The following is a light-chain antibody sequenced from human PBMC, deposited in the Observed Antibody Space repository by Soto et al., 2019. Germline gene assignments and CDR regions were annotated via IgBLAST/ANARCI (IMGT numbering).Light chain of an antibody. V-gene: IGLV2-14*01. J-gene: IGLJ3*02. Sequence: QSALTQPASVSGSPGQSITISCTGTSSDVGGYNYVSWYQQHPGKAPKLMIYEVSNRPSGVSNRLSGSKSGNTASLTISGLQAEDEADYYCSSYTSSSTWVFGGGTKFTVL. CDR3: SSYTSSSTWV. CDR1: SSDVGGYNY. CDR2: EVS.